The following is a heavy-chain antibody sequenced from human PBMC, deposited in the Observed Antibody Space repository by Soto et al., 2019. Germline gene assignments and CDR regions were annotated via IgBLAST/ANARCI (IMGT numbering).Heavy chain of an antibody. V-gene: IGHV1-3*01. CDR2: INAGNGNT. D-gene: IGHD6-13*01. CDR1: GYTFTSYA. J-gene: IGHJ4*02. CDR3: ASLQQLAGGVDY. Sequence: QVQLVQSGAEVKKPGASVKVSCKASGYTFTSYAMHWVRQAPGQRLEWMGWINAGNGNTKYSQKFQGRVTITRDTSASTAYMELSSLRSEDTAVYYCASLQQLAGGVDYWGQGTLVTVSS.